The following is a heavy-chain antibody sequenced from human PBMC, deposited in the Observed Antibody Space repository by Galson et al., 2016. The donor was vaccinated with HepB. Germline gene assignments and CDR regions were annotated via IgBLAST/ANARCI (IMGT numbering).Heavy chain of an antibody. J-gene: IGHJ4*02. Sequence: SLRLSCATSGFNFSDHAMSWFRQAPGKGLEWVGFIRSKAYGGSREYAATAKGRFTFSRDDSKSIAYLQMNSLETEDTAVYYCASPTLRWGSYRPQGGFGYWGLGTLVTVSS. CDR2: IRSKAYGGSR. CDR1: GFNFSDHA. V-gene: IGHV3-49*03. D-gene: IGHD3-16*02. CDR3: ASPTLRWGSYRPQGGFGY.